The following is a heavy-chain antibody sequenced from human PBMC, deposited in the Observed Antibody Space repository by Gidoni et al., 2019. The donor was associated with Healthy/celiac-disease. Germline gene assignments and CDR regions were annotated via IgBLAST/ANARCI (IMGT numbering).Heavy chain of an antibody. CDR1: GFTFSSYW. J-gene: IGHJ5*02. CDR2: IKQDGSEK. Sequence: EVQLVESGGGLVQPGGSLRLSCAASGFTFSSYWMSWVRQAPGKGLEWVANIKQDGSEKYYVDSVKGRFTISRDNAKNSLYLQMNSLRAEDTAVYYCARGRDYGDYVYWFDPWGQGTLVTVSS. D-gene: IGHD4-17*01. CDR3: ARGRDYGDYVYWFDP. V-gene: IGHV3-7*03.